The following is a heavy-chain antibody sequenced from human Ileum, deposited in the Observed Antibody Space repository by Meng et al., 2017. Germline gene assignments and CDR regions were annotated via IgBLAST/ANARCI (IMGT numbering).Heavy chain of an antibody. CDR3: ARDRDSSGYYPY. D-gene: IGHD3-22*01. J-gene: IGHJ4*02. V-gene: IGHV4-30-4*01. CDR1: GGSISSGDYY. Sequence: QVQLQESGPGLVKPSQNLSLTCTVSGGSISSGDYYWSWIRQPPGKGLEWIGDIYYSGSTYYNPSLKSRLTISVDTSKNQFSLKLSSVTAADTAVYYCARDRDSSGYYPYWGQGTLVTVSS. CDR2: IYYSGST.